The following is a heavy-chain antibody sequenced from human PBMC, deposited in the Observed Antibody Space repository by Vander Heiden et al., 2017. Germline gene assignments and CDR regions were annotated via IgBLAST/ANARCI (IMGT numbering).Heavy chain of an antibody. CDR2: ISWNSGSI. J-gene: IGHJ4*02. Sequence: EVQLVESGGGLVQPGRSLRLSCAASGFTFDDYAMHWVRQAPGKGLEWVYGISWNSGSIGYADSVKGRFTISRDNAKNSLYLQMNSLRAEDTALYYCAKDISYYYDSSVDRRGYYFDYWGQGTLVTVSS. D-gene: IGHD3-22*01. CDR1: GFTFDDYA. CDR3: AKDISYYYDSSVDRRGYYFDY. V-gene: IGHV3-9*01.